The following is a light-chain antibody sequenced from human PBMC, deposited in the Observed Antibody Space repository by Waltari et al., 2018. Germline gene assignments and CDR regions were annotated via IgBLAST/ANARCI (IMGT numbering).Light chain of an antibody. Sequence: QSVLTPPPSVSGAPGQRVTISCTGSSSNIGAGYDVHWYQQLPGTAPKPLIYGNSHRPSGVPDRFAGSKSGTSASLAITGLQAEDEADYYCQSYDSSLSVVFGGGTKLTVL. CDR3: QSYDSSLSVV. V-gene: IGLV1-40*01. CDR1: SSNIGAGYD. CDR2: GNS. J-gene: IGLJ2*01.